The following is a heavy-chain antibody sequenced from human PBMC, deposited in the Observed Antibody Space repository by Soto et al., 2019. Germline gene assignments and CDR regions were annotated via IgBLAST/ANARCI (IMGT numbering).Heavy chain of an antibody. Sequence: QLKLVESGGGLVKPGGSLRLSCAASGFTFSDYYMSWIRQAPGKGLEWVSYISSSGSTIYNADSVKGRFTISRDNAKNSLYLQMNSLRAEDTAVYYCARSLGAGKYSSSWGYWGQGTLVTVSS. D-gene: IGHD6-13*01. CDR1: GFTFSDYY. V-gene: IGHV3-11*01. CDR2: ISSSGSTI. CDR3: ARSLGAGKYSSSWGY. J-gene: IGHJ4*02.